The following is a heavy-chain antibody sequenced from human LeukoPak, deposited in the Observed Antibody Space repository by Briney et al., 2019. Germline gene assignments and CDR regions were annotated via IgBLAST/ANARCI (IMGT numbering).Heavy chain of an antibody. D-gene: IGHD6-13*01. CDR2: INPNSGGT. Sequence: VASVKVSCKASGYTFTGYYMHWVRHAPGQGLEWMGWINPNSGGTNYAQKFQGRVTMTRDTSISTAYMELSRLRSDDTAVYYCARGPIAAANYYYYGMDVWGQGTTVTVSS. V-gene: IGHV1-2*02. CDR1: GYTFTGYY. J-gene: IGHJ6*02. CDR3: ARGPIAAANYYYYGMDV.